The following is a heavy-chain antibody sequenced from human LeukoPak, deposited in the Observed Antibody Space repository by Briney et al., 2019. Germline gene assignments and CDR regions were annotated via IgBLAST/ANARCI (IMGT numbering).Heavy chain of an antibody. CDR3: ARGPIYYYDSSGYFAFDY. CDR2: IKQDGSEK. CDR1: GFTFSSYA. Sequence: PGGSLRLSCAASGFTFSSYAMHWVRQAPGKGLEWVANIKQDGSEKYYVDSVKGRFTISRDNAKNSLYLQMNSPRAEDTAVYYCARGPIYYYDSSGYFAFDYWGQGTLVTVSS. J-gene: IGHJ4*02. V-gene: IGHV3-7*01. D-gene: IGHD3-22*01.